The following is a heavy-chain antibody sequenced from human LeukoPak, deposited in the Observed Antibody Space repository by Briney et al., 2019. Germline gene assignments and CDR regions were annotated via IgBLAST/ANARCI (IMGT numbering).Heavy chain of an antibody. Sequence: PGGSLRLSCAASGFTFSDYYMSWIRQAPGKGLEWVSGISGSGGSTYYEDSVKGRFTISRDNSKNTLYLQMNSLRAEDTAVYYCAKRIAVADTGIPDDYWGQGTLVTVSS. CDR1: GFTFSDYY. CDR2: ISGSGGST. D-gene: IGHD6-19*01. V-gene: IGHV3-23*01. CDR3: AKRIAVADTGIPDDY. J-gene: IGHJ4*02.